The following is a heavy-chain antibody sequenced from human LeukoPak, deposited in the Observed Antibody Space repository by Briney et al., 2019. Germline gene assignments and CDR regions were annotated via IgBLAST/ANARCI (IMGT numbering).Heavy chain of an antibody. V-gene: IGHV1-2*02. J-gene: IGHJ4*02. CDR1: GYTFTGYY. Sequence: GASVKVSCKASGYTFTGYYMHWVRQASGQGLEWMGWINPNSGGTNYAQKFQGRVTMTRDTSISTAYMELSRLRSDDTAVHYCARGLAAAAHFDYWGQGTLVTVSS. D-gene: IGHD6-13*01. CDR3: ARGLAAAAHFDY. CDR2: INPNSGGT.